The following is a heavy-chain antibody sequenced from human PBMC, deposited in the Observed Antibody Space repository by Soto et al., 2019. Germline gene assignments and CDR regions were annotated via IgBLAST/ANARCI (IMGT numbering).Heavy chain of an antibody. CDR3: ARHPPPFHYGGPPRYYYYYGMDV. Sequence: PGESLKISCKGSGYSFTSYWISWVRQMPGKGLEWMGRIDPSDSYTNYSPSFQGHVTISADKSISTAYLQWSSLKASDTAMYYCARHPPPFHYGGPPRYYYYYGMDVWGQGTTVTVSS. V-gene: IGHV5-10-1*01. CDR1: GYSFTSYW. D-gene: IGHD4-17*01. J-gene: IGHJ6*02. CDR2: IDPSDSYT.